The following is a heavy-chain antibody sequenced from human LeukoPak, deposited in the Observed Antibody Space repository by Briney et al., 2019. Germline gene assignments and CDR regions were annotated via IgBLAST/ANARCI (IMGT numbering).Heavy chain of an antibody. D-gene: IGHD5-12*01. CDR1: GFTFSSYA. CDR2: ITGSSSTI. J-gene: IGHJ6*02. V-gene: IGHV3-48*02. Sequence: GGSLRLPCAASGFTFSSYAMSWVRQAPGKGLEWVSYITGSSSTIYYADSVKGRFTISRDNAKNSLYLQMNSLRDEDTAVYYCARDGFDYYGMDVWGQGTTVTVSS. CDR3: ARDGFDYYGMDV.